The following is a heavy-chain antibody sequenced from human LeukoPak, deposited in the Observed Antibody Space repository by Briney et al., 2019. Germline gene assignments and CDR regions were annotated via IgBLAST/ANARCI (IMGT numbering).Heavy chain of an antibody. J-gene: IGHJ6*02. Sequence: ASVKVSCKASGYTFTGYYMHWVRQAPGQGLEWMGWINPNSGGTNYAQKLQGRVTMTTDTSMSTAYMELRSLRSDDTAVYYCARIVGYYDSSGYYSDYYYGMDVWGQGTTVTVSS. D-gene: IGHD3-22*01. CDR1: GYTFTGYY. CDR3: ARIVGYYDSSGYYSDYYYGMDV. CDR2: INPNSGGT. V-gene: IGHV1-2*02.